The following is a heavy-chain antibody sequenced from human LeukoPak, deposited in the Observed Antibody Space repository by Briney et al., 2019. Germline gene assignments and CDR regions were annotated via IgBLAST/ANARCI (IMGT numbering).Heavy chain of an antibody. D-gene: IGHD2-15*01. Sequence: PSETLSLTCAVSGYSISSGYYWGWIRQPPGKGLEWIGSIYHSGSTYYNPSLKSRVTISVDTSKNQFSLKLSSVTAADTAVYYCARPRGSCSGGSCYYYYFDYWGPGTLVTVSS. V-gene: IGHV4-38-2*01. J-gene: IGHJ4*02. CDR2: IYHSGST. CDR3: ARPRGSCSGGSCYYYYFDY. CDR1: GYSISSGYY.